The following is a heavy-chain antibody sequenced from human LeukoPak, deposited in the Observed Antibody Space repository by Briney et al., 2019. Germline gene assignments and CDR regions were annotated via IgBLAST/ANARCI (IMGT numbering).Heavy chain of an antibody. CDR3: ARYYCGGDCYVDY. D-gene: IGHD2-21*02. CDR1: GFTVSSNY. J-gene: IGHJ4*02. V-gene: IGHV3-53*01. CDR2: IYSGGST. Sequence: GGSLRLSCAASGFTVSSNYISWVRQAPGKGLEWVSVIYSGGSTYYADSVKGRFTISRDNSKNTLYLQMNSLRAEDTAVYYCARYYCGGDCYVDYWGQGTLVTVSS.